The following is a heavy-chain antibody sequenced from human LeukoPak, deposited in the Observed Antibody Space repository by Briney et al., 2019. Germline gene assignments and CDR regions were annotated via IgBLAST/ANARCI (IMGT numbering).Heavy chain of an antibody. D-gene: IGHD3-16*02. CDR2: ISSSSSYI. CDR3: AAAKDYAYVWGSYRPPGDY. V-gene: IGHV3-21*01. J-gene: IGHJ4*02. CDR1: GFTFSSYS. Sequence: GGSLRLSCAASGFTFSSYSMNWVRQAPGKGLEWVSSISSSSSYIYYADSVKGRFTISRDNSKNTLYLQMNSLRAEDTAVYYCAAAKDYAYVWGSYRPPGDYWGQGTLVTVSS.